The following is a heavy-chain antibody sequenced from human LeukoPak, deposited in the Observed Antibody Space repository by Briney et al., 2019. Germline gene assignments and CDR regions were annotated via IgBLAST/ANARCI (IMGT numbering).Heavy chain of an antibody. J-gene: IGHJ4*02. D-gene: IGHD2-2*01. CDR2: IYHSGST. Sequence: PETLSLTCAVSGYSISSGYYWGWIRQPPGKGLEWIGIIYHSGSTYYNPSLKSRVTMSVDTSKNQFSLKLSSVTAADTAVYYCARQARYCAGTTCYILDYWGQGTLVTVSS. V-gene: IGHV4-38-2*01. CDR3: ARQARYCAGTTCYILDY. CDR1: GYSISSGYY.